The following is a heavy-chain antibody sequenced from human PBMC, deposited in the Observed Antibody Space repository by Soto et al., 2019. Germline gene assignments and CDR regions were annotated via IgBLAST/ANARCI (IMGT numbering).Heavy chain of an antibody. J-gene: IGHJ4*02. CDR3: ARDYLQGYFDY. CDR1: GFTFSSYA. D-gene: IGHD4-4*01. Sequence: GGSLRLSCAASGFTFSSYAMHWVRQAPGKGLEWVAVISYDGSNKYYADSVKGRFTISRDNSKNTLYLQMNSLRAEDTAVYYCARDYLQGYFDYWGQGTLVTVSS. V-gene: IGHV3-30-3*01. CDR2: ISYDGSNK.